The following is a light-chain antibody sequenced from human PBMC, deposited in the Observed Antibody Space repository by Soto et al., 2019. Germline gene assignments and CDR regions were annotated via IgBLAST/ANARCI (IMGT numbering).Light chain of an antibody. CDR3: SSYTTSITYV. Sequence: QSALTQPASVSESPGQSVTISCTGTSNDVGAYNYVSWYQQQLGKAPKLMIYEVSNRPSGISNRFSGSKSGNTASLTISGLHAEDEADYYCSSYTTSITYVFGTGTKLTVL. V-gene: IGLV2-14*01. CDR2: EVS. CDR1: SNDVGAYNY. J-gene: IGLJ1*01.